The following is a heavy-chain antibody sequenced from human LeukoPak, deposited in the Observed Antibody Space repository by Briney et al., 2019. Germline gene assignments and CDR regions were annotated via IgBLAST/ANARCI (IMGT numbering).Heavy chain of an antibody. CDR1: GGSISSYY. V-gene: IGHV4-4*07. D-gene: IGHD6-19*01. CDR2: IYTSGST. Sequence: SETLSLTCTVSGGSISSYYWSWIRQPAGKGLEWIGRIYTSGSTNYNPSLKSRVTMSVDTSKNQFSLKLSSVTAADTAVYYCARSLAIAVAGTVWFDPWGQGTLVTVSS. J-gene: IGHJ5*02. CDR3: ARSLAIAVAGTVWFDP.